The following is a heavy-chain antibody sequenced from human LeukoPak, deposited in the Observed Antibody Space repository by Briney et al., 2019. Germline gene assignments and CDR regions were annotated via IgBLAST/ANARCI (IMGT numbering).Heavy chain of an antibody. V-gene: IGHV1-69*05. Sequence: SVKVSCKASGGTFISYAISWVRQAPGQGIEWMGRIIPIFGTANYAQKFQGRVTITTDESTSTAYMELSSLRSEDTAVYYCASYGSGSYFDYWGQGTLLTVSS. J-gene: IGHJ4*02. CDR1: GGTFISYA. D-gene: IGHD3-10*01. CDR2: IIPIFGTA. CDR3: ASYGSGSYFDY.